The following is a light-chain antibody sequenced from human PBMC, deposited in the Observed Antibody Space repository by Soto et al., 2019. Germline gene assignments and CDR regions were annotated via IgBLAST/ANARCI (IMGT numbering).Light chain of an antibody. J-gene: IGLJ2*01. Sequence: QSVLTQPPSVSGAPGQRVSICCTGGRSNIGAGYDVQWYQQFPGTAPKLLIFDNNDRPSGVPDRFSGSKSGTSASLAITGLQAEDVADYFCLSYDCDLSVLLFGGGTKLTVL. CDR2: DNN. V-gene: IGLV1-40*01. CDR3: LSYDCDLSVLL. CDR1: RSNIGAGYD.